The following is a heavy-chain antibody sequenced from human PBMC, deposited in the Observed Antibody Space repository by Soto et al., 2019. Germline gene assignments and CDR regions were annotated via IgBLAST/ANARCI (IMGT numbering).Heavy chain of an antibody. D-gene: IGHD3-22*01. V-gene: IGHV1-18*01. CDR2: ISAYNGNT. J-gene: IGHJ1*01. Sequence: QVQLVQSGAEVKKPGASVKVSCKAAGYTFTSYGISWVRQAPGQGLERMGWISAYNGNTNYAQKLQGRVTMTTDTSTSAAYMELRSLRCDDTAVRYCARAAGYYDSSGYYPAEYFQHWGQGTLVTVSS. CDR3: ARAAGYYDSSGYYPAEYFQH. CDR1: GYTFTSYG.